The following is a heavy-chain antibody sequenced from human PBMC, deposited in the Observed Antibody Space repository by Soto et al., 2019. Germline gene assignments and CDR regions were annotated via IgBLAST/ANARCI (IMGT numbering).Heavy chain of an antibody. CDR3: ARDVVIVVANDAFDI. CDR1: GYTFTSYD. V-gene: IGHV1-8*01. CDR2: MNPNSGNT. Sequence: ASVKVSCKASGYTFTSYDINWVRQATGQGLEWMGWMNPNSGNTGYAQKFQGRVTMTTDTSTSTAYMELRSLRSDDTAVYYCARDVVIVVANDAFDIWGQGTMVTVSS. J-gene: IGHJ3*02. D-gene: IGHD3-22*01.